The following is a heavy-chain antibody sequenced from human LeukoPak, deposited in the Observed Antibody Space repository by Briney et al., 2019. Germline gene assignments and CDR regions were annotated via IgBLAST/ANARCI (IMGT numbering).Heavy chain of an antibody. V-gene: IGHV3-66*01. Sequence: GGSLRLSCAASGFTVSSSYMTWVRQAPGRGLEWVSVIYSGGSTYYADSVKGRFTISRDNSKNTIYLEMNSLRAEDTALYYFARARDRWELRGVFDYWGQGTLVTVSS. D-gene: IGHD1-26*01. J-gene: IGHJ4*02. CDR3: ARARDRWELRGVFDY. CDR1: GFTVSSSY. CDR2: IYSGGST.